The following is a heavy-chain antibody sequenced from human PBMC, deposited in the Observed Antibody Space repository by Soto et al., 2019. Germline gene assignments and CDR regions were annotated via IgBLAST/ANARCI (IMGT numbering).Heavy chain of an antibody. Sequence: QVQLVQSGAEVKKPGASVKVSCTASGYTFTSYYMHWVRQAPGQGLEWMGIIKPSGGSRSYAQKFQGRVTMTRDTSMSTVYMELSSLRSEDTAVYYCARGPPAPMIVVVPLSGWGQGTLVTVSS. V-gene: IGHV1-46*01. CDR2: IKPSGGSR. CDR3: ARGPPAPMIVVVPLSG. J-gene: IGHJ4*02. CDR1: GYTFTSYY. D-gene: IGHD3-22*01.